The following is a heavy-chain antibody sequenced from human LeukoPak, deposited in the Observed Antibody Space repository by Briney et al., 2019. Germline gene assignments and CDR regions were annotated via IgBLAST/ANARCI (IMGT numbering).Heavy chain of an antibody. Sequence: PGESLKISCKGSGYSFTSYWIGWVRHLPGKGLEWMGIIYPGDSATRYSPSFQGQVTITADKYISTAYLHWSSLKASDTAMYYCARLAARPSTRWFDPWGQGTLVTVSS. V-gene: IGHV5-51*01. CDR3: ARLAARPSTRWFDP. J-gene: IGHJ5*02. CDR1: GYSFTSYW. CDR2: IYPGDSAT. D-gene: IGHD6-6*01.